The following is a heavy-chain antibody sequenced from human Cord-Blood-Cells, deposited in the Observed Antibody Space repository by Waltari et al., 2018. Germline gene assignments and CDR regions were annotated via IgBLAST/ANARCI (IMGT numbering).Heavy chain of an antibody. CDR2: INHSGST. CDR1: GGSFSGYY. Sequence: QVQLQQWGAGLLKPSETLSLTCAVHGGSFSGYYWSWIRQPPGKGLAWIGEINHSGSTNYNPSLKSRVTISVDTSKNQFSLKLSSVTAADTAVYYCARFSMRGSGSYYSFDYWGQGTLVTVSS. V-gene: IGHV4-34*01. D-gene: IGHD3-10*01. J-gene: IGHJ4*02. CDR3: ARFSMRGSGSYYSFDY.